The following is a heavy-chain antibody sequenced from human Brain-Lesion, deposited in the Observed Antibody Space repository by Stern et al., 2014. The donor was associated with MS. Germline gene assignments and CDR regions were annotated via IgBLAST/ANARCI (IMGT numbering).Heavy chain of an antibody. Sequence: VQLVESGPGLVKPSQTLSLTCTVSGGSISRGSDYWSWIRQPVGKGLEWIGRIHPSGSAFYTPSLKSRVTISTDRSRNQFSLELNSATAADTAIYYCASGYRIFDYWGQGILVTVSS. V-gene: IGHV4-61*02. CDR2: IHPSGSA. J-gene: IGHJ4*02. D-gene: IGHD5-18*01. CDR1: GGSISRGSDY. CDR3: ASGYRIFDY.